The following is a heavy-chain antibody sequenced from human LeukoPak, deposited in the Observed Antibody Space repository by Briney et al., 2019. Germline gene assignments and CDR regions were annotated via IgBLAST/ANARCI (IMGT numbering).Heavy chain of an antibody. Sequence: GGSLRLSCAASGFTFSSYGMHGVRQAPGKGLHWVAVIWYDGSNKYYADSVKGRFTISRDNSKNTLYLQMNSLRAEDTAVYYCAKVSRDGLVDAFDIWGQGTMVTVSS. CDR1: GFTFSSYG. J-gene: IGHJ3*02. CDR3: AKVSRDGLVDAFDI. CDR2: IWYDGSNK. D-gene: IGHD5-24*01. V-gene: IGHV3-33*06.